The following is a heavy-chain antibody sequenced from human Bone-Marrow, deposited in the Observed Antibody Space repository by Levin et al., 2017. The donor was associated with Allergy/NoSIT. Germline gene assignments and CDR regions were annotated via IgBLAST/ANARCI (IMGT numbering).Heavy chain of an antibody. CDR1: GGSISSSNYY. V-gene: IGHV4-39*01. Sequence: SETLSLTCSVSGGSISSSNYYWGWIRQPPGKGLEWIGSVHYSGTTYYNPSLKSRVSISVDTSKNYFSLKPTSMTATDTAIYFCARHPGGYFQNWGQGTLVTVSS. J-gene: IGHJ1*01. CDR2: VHYSGTT. CDR3: ARHPGGYFQN. D-gene: IGHD3-9*01.